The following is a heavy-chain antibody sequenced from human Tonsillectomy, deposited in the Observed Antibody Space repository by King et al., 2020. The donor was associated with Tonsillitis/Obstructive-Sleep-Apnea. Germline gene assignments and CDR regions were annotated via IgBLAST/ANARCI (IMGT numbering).Heavy chain of an antibody. Sequence: QLQESGPGLVKPSETLSLTCTVSGGSISSINYYWGWILQPPGKGLEWIGGIYYSGTTYYNLSLKSRVTTSVDTSKKQFSLKLSSVTAADTAVYYCARRDCSTTNCPWYFDLWGRGTLVTVSS. CDR2: IYYSGTT. V-gene: IGHV4-39*01. CDR3: ARRDCSTTNCPWYFDL. J-gene: IGHJ2*01. CDR1: GGSISSINYY. D-gene: IGHD2-2*01.